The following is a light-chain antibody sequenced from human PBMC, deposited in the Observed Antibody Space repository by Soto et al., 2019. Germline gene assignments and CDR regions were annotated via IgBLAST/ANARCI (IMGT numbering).Light chain of an antibody. J-gene: IGLJ1*01. CDR2: EVN. Sequence: QSVMTQPPSVSAAPGQKVTISCSGSSSNIGGNSVSWYQQLPGTAPKLLIYEVNNRPSGVSNRFSGSKSDNTASLTISGLQAEDEADYYCTSYTSTSPYVFGTGTKLTVL. CDR1: SSNIGGNS. V-gene: IGLV1-51*01. CDR3: TSYTSTSPYV.